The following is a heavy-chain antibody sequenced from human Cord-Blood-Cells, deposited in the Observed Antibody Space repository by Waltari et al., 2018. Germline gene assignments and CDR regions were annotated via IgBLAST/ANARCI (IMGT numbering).Heavy chain of an antibody. Sequence: QLQLQESGPGLVKPSETLSLTCTVSGGSISSSSYYWGWIRQPPGKGLEWIGSIYYSGSTYCNPSLKSRVTISVDTAKNQFSLKLSSVTAADTAVYYCARKGIEAGSSSYYFDYWGQGTLVTVSS. CDR1: GGSISSSSYY. J-gene: IGHJ4*02. CDR3: ARKGIEAGSSSYYFDY. V-gene: IGHV4-39*01. CDR2: IYYSGST. D-gene: IGHD6-6*01.